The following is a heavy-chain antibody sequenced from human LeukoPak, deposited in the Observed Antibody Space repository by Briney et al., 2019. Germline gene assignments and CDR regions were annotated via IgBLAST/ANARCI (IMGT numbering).Heavy chain of an antibody. Sequence: ASVKVSCKASAYTLIDYGFSWVRQAPGQGLEWLGWISVYNGNTRYAQKFQDRVTMTTDTSTNTAYMELRSLRSDDTAVYYCARDVYAKVTSVTTVGYWGQGTLVTVSS. J-gene: IGHJ4*02. V-gene: IGHV1-18*01. D-gene: IGHD4-17*01. CDR1: AYTLIDYG. CDR3: ARDVYAKVTSVTTVGY. CDR2: ISVYNGNT.